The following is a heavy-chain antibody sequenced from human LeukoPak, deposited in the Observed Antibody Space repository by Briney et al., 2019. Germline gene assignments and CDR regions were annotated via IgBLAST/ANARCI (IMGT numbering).Heavy chain of an antibody. D-gene: IGHD3-10*01. Sequence: ASVKVSCKASGYTFTSYAMHWVRQAPGQRLEWMGWINAGNGNTKYSQKFQGRVTITRDTSASTAYMELRSLRSDDTAVYYCARRHRSGSNRYWGQGTLVTVSS. J-gene: IGHJ4*02. V-gene: IGHV1-3*01. CDR3: ARRHRSGSNRY. CDR2: INAGNGNT. CDR1: GYTFTSYA.